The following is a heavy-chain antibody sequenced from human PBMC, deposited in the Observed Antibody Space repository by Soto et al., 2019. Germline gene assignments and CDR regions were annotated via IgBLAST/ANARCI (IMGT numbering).Heavy chain of an antibody. CDR3: ARHRGLPNRVAWYYYGMDV. Sequence: QVQLVESGGGVVQPGRCLRLSCAASRFTFSSFDMHWVRQAPGNGLEWVAVISNDGNKKDYADSVKGRFTISRDNSKNTLYLQMNSLRAEDTAVYYCARHRGLPNRVAWYYYGMDVWGQGPKVTVSS. CDR1: RFTFSSFD. V-gene: IGHV3-30*04. D-gene: IGHD2-21*02. CDR2: ISNDGNKK. J-gene: IGHJ6*02.